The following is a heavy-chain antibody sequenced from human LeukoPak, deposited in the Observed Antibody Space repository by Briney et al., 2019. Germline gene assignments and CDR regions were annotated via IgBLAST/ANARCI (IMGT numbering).Heavy chain of an antibody. D-gene: IGHD4-23*01. J-gene: IGHJ4*02. Sequence: ASVTVSFKASGYTFTVYYMHWVRQAPGQGLEWMGWINPNSGGTNYTQKFQGRVTMTRDTSISTVYMELSRLRSDDTAVYYCARVPYGGNPIKRFDYWGQGTLVTVSS. CDR1: GYTFTVYY. CDR3: ARVPYGGNPIKRFDY. CDR2: INPNSGGT. V-gene: IGHV1-2*02.